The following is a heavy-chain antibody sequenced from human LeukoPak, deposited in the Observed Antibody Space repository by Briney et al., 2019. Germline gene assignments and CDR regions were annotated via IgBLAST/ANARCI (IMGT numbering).Heavy chain of an antibody. CDR2: INPNSGGT. D-gene: IGHD6-13*01. Sequence: ASVKVSCKASGYTFTGYYMHWVRQAPGQGLEWMGWINPNSGGTNHAQKFQGRVTMTRDTSISTAYMELSRLRSDDTAVYYCARDLSSSWHNYFDYWGQGTLVTVSS. CDR1: GYTFTGYY. V-gene: IGHV1-2*02. J-gene: IGHJ4*02. CDR3: ARDLSSSWHNYFDY.